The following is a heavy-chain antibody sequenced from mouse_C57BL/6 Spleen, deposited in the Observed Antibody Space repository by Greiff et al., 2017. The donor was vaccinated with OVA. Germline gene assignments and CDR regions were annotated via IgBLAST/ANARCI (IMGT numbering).Heavy chain of an antibody. CDR3: ARLLNWYFDV. CDR1: GYTFTSYW. CDR2: IDPSDSYT. V-gene: IGHV1-50*01. Sequence: QVQLQQPGAELVKPGASVKLSCKASGYTFTSYWMQWVKQRPGQGLEWIGEIDPSDSYTNYNQKFKGKATLTVDTSSSTAYMQLSSLTSEDSAVYYCARLLNWYFDVWGTGTTVTVSS. D-gene: IGHD1-1*01. J-gene: IGHJ1*03.